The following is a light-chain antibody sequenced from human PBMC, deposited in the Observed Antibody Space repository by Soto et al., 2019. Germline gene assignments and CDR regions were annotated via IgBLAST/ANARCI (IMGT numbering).Light chain of an antibody. Sequence: EIVLTQSPGTLSLSPGERATLSCRASQSIRSNYVAWYQQKPGQGPRLLIYGASTRATGIPARFSGSGSGTEFTLTISSLQSEDFAVYYCQQYNNWPPMTFGQGTKVDIK. CDR3: QQYNNWPPMT. CDR1: QSIRSN. J-gene: IGKJ1*01. CDR2: GAS. V-gene: IGKV3-15*01.